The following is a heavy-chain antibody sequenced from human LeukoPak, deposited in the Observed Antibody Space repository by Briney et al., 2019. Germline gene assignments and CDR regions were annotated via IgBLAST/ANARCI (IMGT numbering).Heavy chain of an antibody. D-gene: IGHD3-10*01. J-gene: IGHJ4*02. CDR3: ARQLSHGSGSYY. CDR1: GYTFTSNG. CDR2: ISGYNGNT. V-gene: IGHV1-18*01. Sequence: ASVKVSCKASGYTFTSNGISWVRQAPGQGLEWVGWISGYNGNTNYAQKFQGRVTMTTDTSTSTAYMELRSLRSDDTAVYYCARQLSHGSGSYYWGQGTLVTVSS.